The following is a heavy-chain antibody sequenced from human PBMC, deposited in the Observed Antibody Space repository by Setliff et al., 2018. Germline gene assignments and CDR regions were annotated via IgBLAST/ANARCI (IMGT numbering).Heavy chain of an antibody. V-gene: IGHV4-59*01. CDR2: IFSGGST. Sequence: SETLSLTCAVSGASTTTYYWSWIRQPPGKGLEWIGYIFSGGSTKFNPPLKSRLTISVDTSKNQFSLKLTSVTAADTAVYYCAKGGTYRYFDFWGQGALVTVSS. D-gene: IGHD1-26*01. CDR1: GASTTTYY. J-gene: IGHJ4*02. CDR3: AKGGTYRYFDF.